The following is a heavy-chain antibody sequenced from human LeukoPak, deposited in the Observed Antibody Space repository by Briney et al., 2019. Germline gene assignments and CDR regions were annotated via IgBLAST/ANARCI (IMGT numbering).Heavy chain of an antibody. CDR2: INEDGGAK. CDR3: ATKGGDY. CDR1: GFTFSRYW. V-gene: IGHV3-7*01. Sequence: GGSLRLSCAASGFTFSRYWMSWVRQAPGKGLGWVANINEDGGAKYYVDSVKGRFTIYRDNAKNSQYLQMNSLRVEDTAVYYCATKGGDYWGQGTLVTVSS. D-gene: IGHD3-16*01. J-gene: IGHJ4*02.